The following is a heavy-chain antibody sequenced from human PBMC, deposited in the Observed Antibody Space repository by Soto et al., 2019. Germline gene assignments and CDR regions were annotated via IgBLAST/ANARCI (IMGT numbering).Heavy chain of an antibody. D-gene: IGHD3-22*01. V-gene: IGHV5-51*01. CDR1: GYSFTSYW. CDR2: IYPGDSDT. CDR3: ARRQYYYDSRGYRDYYYYYGMDV. Sequence: PGESLKISCKGSGYSFTSYWIGWVRQMPGKGLEWMGIIYPGDSDTRYSPSFQGQVTISADKSISTAYLQWSSLKASDTAMYYCARRQYYYDSRGYRDYYYYYGMDVWGQGTTVAVSS. J-gene: IGHJ6*02.